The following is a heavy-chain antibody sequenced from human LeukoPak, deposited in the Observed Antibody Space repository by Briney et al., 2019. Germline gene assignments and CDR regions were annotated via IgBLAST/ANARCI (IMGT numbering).Heavy chain of an antibody. Sequence: GGSLRLSCAASGFTFSSYWMSWVRQAPGKGLEWVANIKQDGSEKYYVDSVKGRFTISRDNAKNSLYLQMNSLRAEDTAVYYCARGTTLVRGVIYPNYYYYMDVWGKGTTVTVSS. CDR2: IKQDGSEK. V-gene: IGHV3-7*01. J-gene: IGHJ6*03. CDR3: ARGTTLVRGVIYPNYYYYMDV. CDR1: GFTFSSYW. D-gene: IGHD3-10*01.